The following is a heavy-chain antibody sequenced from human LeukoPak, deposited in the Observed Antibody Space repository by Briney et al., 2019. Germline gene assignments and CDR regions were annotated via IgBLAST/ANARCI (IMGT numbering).Heavy chain of an antibody. J-gene: IGHJ4*02. CDR3: AKDRVGVNPRYFDY. Sequence: GGSLRLSCAASGFTFSSYGMHRVRQAPGKGLEWVAIISYDGSNEYYADSVKGRFTISRDNSKNTLYLQMNSLRAEDTAVYYCAKDRVGVNPRYFDYWGQGTLVTVSS. V-gene: IGHV3-30*18. CDR2: ISYDGSNE. CDR1: GFTFSSYG. D-gene: IGHD1-26*01.